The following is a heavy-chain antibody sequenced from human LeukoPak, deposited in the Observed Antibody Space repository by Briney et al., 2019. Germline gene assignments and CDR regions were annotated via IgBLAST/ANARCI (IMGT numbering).Heavy chain of an antibody. D-gene: IGHD5-18*01. V-gene: IGHV1-69*05. CDR1: GGSFNAYA. CDR2: IIPIFGTS. Sequence: ASVKVSCKASGGSFNAYAISWVRQAPGQGLEWMGGIIPIFGTSNYAQKLQCRVTISTDESTSTAYMEVSSLRSEDTAIYYCARGLDASMETAYDYWGQGTLVTVSS. J-gene: IGHJ4*02. CDR3: ARGLDASMETAYDY.